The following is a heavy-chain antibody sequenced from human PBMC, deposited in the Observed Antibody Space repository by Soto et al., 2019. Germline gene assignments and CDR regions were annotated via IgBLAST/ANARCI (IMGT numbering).Heavy chain of an antibody. V-gene: IGHV3-15*07. CDR2: IKSKTDGGTT. Sequence: GGSLRLSCAASGFTFRNAWMNWVRQAPGKGLEWVGRIKSKTDGGTTDYAAPVKGRFTISRDDSKNTLYLQMNSLKTEDTAVYYCTTVTTDSSGWYTYYYYGMDVWGQGTTVTVSS. D-gene: IGHD6-19*01. J-gene: IGHJ6*02. CDR3: TTVTTDSSGWYTYYYYGMDV. CDR1: GFTFRNAW.